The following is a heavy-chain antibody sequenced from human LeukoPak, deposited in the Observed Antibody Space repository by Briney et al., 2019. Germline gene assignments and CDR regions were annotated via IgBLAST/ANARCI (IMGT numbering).Heavy chain of an antibody. Sequence: SETLSLTCTVSGGSISSGGYYWSWIRQHPGKGLEWIGYIYYSGSTYYNPSLKSRVTISVDTSKNQFSLKLSSVTAADTAVYYCARGYDSSAYFDYWGQGTLVTVSS. J-gene: IGHJ4*02. CDR3: ARGYDSSAYFDY. V-gene: IGHV4-31*03. CDR2: IYYSGST. D-gene: IGHD3-22*01. CDR1: GGSISSGGYY.